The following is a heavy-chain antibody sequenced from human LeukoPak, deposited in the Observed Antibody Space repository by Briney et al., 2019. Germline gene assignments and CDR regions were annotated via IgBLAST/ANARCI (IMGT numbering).Heavy chain of an antibody. Sequence: ASVKVSCKASGYTFTDYHLHWVRQAPGQGLEWMRWIDPKTGGTNYAQKQNFQGRITMTRDTSISTAYMELSNLRSDDTAVYYCARVKEEWCGGDCYHNWFDPWGQGALVTVSS. CDR1: GYTFTDYH. D-gene: IGHD2-21*02. V-gene: IGHV1-2*02. CDR2: IDPKTGGT. CDR3: ARVKEEWCGGDCYHNWFDP. J-gene: IGHJ5*02.